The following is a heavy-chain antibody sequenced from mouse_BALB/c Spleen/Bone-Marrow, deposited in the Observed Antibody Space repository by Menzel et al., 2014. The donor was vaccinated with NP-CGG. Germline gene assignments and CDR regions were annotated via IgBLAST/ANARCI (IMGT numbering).Heavy chain of an antibody. CDR2: INNGGGST. CDR3: ARHGEERPVLAMDY. Sequence: EVQRVESGGGLVEPGGSLKHSCAASGFTFIAYTMSWVRQTPEKRLEWVAYINNGGGSTYYPDTVKGRFTISRDNAKNTLYLQMSSLKSEDTAMYYCARHGEERPVLAMDYWGQGTSVTVSS. J-gene: IGHJ4*01. D-gene: IGHD2-14*01. CDR1: GFTFIAYT. V-gene: IGHV5-12-2*01.